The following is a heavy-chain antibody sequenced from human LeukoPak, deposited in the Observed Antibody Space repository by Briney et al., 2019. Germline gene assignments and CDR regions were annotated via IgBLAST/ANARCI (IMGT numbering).Heavy chain of an antibody. CDR1: GFTFTNYA. J-gene: IGHJ4*02. Sequence: GGCLRLSCVAAGFTFTNYAMSWVRQAAGKGLEWVSYVSGSGGSTYYADSVKGRFTISRDNSKNTLYLQMNSLRAEDTAIYYCAKEERYCRSISCYNDYWGQGTLVTVSS. CDR2: VSGSGGST. V-gene: IGHV3-23*01. CDR3: AKEERYCRSISCYNDY. D-gene: IGHD2-2*02.